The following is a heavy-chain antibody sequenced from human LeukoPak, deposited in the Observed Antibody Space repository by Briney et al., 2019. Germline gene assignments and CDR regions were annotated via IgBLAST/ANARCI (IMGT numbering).Heavy chain of an antibody. D-gene: IGHD2-21*02. CDR2: INPNSGGT. J-gene: IGHJ3*02. CDR1: GYTFTGYY. V-gene: IGHV1-2*02. Sequence: GASVKVSCKASGYTFTGYYMHWVRQAPGQGLEWMGWINPNSGGTNYAQKFLGRITMTRDTSISTAYMELSRLRSDDTAVYYCASATTYCGADCYPLDPFDIWGQGTMVTVSS. CDR3: ASATTYCGADCYPLDPFDI.